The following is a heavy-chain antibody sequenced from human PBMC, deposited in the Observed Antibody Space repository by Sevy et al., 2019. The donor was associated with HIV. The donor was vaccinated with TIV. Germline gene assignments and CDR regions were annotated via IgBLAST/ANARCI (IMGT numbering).Heavy chain of an antibody. V-gene: IGHV4-59*01. D-gene: IGHD6-13*01. J-gene: IGHJ4*02. Sequence: SETLSLTCTVSGGSMSSYYWSWIRQPPGKGLEWIGYIYYIGSTNYNPSLKSRVTISVDTSKNQFSLKLSSVTAADTAVYYCARVRQQLVGSLDYWGQGILVTVSS. CDR1: GGSMSSYY. CDR2: IYYIGST. CDR3: ARVRQQLVGSLDY.